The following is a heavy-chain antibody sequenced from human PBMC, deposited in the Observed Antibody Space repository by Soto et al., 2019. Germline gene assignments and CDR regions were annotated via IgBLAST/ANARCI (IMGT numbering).Heavy chain of an antibody. J-gene: IGHJ5*02. V-gene: IGHV3-30-3*01. D-gene: IGHD3-22*01. CDR3: ARDTRDFYDSSGPSNWFDP. Sequence: PGGSLRLSCAASGFTFSSYAKHWVRQAPGKGLEWVAVISYDGSNKYYADSVKGRFTISRDNSKNTLYLQMNSLRAEDTAVYYCARDTRDFYDSSGPSNWFDPWGQGTMVTVYS. CDR1: GFTFSSYA. CDR2: ISYDGSNK.